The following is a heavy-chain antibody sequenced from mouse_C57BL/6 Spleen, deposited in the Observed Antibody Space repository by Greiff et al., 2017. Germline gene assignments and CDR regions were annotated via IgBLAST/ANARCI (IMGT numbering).Heavy chain of an antibody. CDR1: GYTFTSYW. CDR2: IDPSDSYT. Sequence: QVQLQQPGAELVKPGASVKLSCKASGYTFTSYWMQWVKQRPGQGLEWIGEIDPSDSYTNYNQKFKGKATLTVDTSSSTAYMQLSSLTSEDSAVYYCARERATIVTEDFAYWGQGTLVTVSA. J-gene: IGHJ3*01. V-gene: IGHV1-50*01. D-gene: IGHD2-5*01. CDR3: ARERATIVTEDFAY.